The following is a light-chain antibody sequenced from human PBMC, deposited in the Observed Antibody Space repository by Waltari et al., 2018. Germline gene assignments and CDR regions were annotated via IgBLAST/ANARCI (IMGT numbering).Light chain of an antibody. J-gene: IGKJ5*01. Sequence: DIQMTQSPSSVSASVADTVTITCRASQDISNQLTWYQQKPGKAPKFLIYDASTLESGVPSRFSGSGSGTDFTLTVRSLQPEDFATYYCQETNTFPITFGQGTRLEIK. CDR3: QETNTFPIT. V-gene: IGKV1D-12*01. CDR1: QDISNQ. CDR2: DAS.